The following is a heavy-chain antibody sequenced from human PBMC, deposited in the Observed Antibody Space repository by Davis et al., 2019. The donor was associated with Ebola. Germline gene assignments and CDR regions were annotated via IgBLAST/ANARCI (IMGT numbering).Heavy chain of an antibody. CDR3: ARAPPLDFWSGYASAQLIDY. CDR1: GFTFSSYA. CDR2: ISSSSSTI. J-gene: IGHJ4*02. D-gene: IGHD3-3*01. Sequence: PGGSLRLSCAASGFTFSSYAMHWVRQAPGKGLEWVSYISSSSSTIYYADSVKGRFTISRDNAKNSLYLQMNSLRDEDTAVYYCARAPPLDFWSGYASAQLIDYWGQGTLVTVSS. V-gene: IGHV3-48*02.